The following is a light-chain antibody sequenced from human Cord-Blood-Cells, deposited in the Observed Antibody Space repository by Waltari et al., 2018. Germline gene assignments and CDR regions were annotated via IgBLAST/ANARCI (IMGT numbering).Light chain of an antibody. V-gene: IGLV1-47*01. J-gene: IGLJ3*02. CDR2: RNN. Sequence: QSVLTQPPSASGTPGQRVTICCSGSSSNIGSTYVYWYQQLPGTAPKLLIYRNNQRPSGVPDRFSGSKSGTSASLAISGLRSEDEADYYCAAWDDSLSGWVFGGGTKLTVL. CDR1: SSNIGSTY. CDR3: AAWDDSLSGWV.